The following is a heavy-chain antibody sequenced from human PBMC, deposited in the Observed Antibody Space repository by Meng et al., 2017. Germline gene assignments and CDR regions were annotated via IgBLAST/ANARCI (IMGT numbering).Heavy chain of an antibody. J-gene: IGHJ5*02. CDR1: GYTFTGYY. D-gene: IGHD3-10*01. Sequence: ASVKVSCKASGYTFTGYYMHWVRQAPGQGLEWMGWINPNSGGTNYAQKYQGRVTMTRDTSISTAYMELSRLRSDDTAVYYCATPYYYGSGSYYQGDNWFDPWGQGTLVTVSS. V-gene: IGHV1-2*02. CDR2: INPNSGGT. CDR3: ATPYYYGSGSYYQGDNWFDP.